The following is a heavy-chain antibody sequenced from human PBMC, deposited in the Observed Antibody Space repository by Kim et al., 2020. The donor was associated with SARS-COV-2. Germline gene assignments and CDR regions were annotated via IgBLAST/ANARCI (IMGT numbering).Heavy chain of an antibody. V-gene: IGHV3-21*01. D-gene: IGHD6-13*01. CDR1: GFTLSNYV. CDR2: ISRDSTYI. Sequence: GGSLRLSCAASGFTLSNYVMNWVRQAPGRGLEWVSSISRDSTYIYYADSVQGRFIVSRDNAKNSLLLQMNSLRTEDTAVYYCTRDSPAEAAHNYFDPWGQETLVTVSS. CDR3: TRDSPAEAAHNYFDP. J-gene: IGHJ5*02.